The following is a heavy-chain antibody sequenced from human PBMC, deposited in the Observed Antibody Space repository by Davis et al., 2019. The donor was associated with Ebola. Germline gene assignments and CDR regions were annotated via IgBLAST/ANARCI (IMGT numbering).Heavy chain of an antibody. CDR3: ARITIFGVAQGNWFDP. V-gene: IGHV5-10-1*01. D-gene: IGHD3-3*01. CDR2: IDPSDSYT. Sequence: GGSLRLSCKGSGYSFTSYWIGWVRQMPGKGLEWMGRIDPSDSYTNYSPSFQGHVTISADKSISTAYLQWSSLKASDTAMYYCARITIFGVAQGNWFDPWGQGTLVTVSS. CDR1: GYSFTSYW. J-gene: IGHJ5*02.